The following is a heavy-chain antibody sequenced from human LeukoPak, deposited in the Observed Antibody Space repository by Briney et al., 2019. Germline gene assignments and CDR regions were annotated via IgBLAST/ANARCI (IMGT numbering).Heavy chain of an antibody. D-gene: IGHD3-22*01. J-gene: IGHJ4*02. CDR3: ARMSYYDSSGYCNRHYFDY. V-gene: IGHV4-39*07. Sequence: PSETLSLTCTVSGDSISSSGYYWGWIRQPPGKGLEWIANIYYSGSTNYNPSLKSRVTISVDTSKNQFSLKLSSVTAADTAVYYCARMSYYDSSGYCNRHYFDYWGQGTLVTVSS. CDR2: IYYSGST. CDR1: GDSISSSGYY.